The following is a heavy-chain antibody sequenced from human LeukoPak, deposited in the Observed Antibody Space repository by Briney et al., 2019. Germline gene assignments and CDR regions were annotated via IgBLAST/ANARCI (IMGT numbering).Heavy chain of an antibody. Sequence: ASVKVSCKASGYTFTSYYMHWERQAPGQGLEWMGIINPSGGSTSYAQKFQGRVTMTRDTSTSTVYMELSSLRSEDTAVYYCATGYCSGGSCYLFQHWGQGTLVTVSS. CDR3: ATGYCSGGSCYLFQH. J-gene: IGHJ1*01. CDR2: INPSGGST. V-gene: IGHV1-46*01. D-gene: IGHD2-15*01. CDR1: GYTFTSYY.